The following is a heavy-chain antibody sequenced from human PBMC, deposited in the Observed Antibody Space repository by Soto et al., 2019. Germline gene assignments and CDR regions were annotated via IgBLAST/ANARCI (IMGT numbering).Heavy chain of an antibody. V-gene: IGHV1-69*01. CDR2: FIPVYRTL. D-gene: IGHD3-3*01. Sequence: QVQLVQSGAEVTKPGSSVKVSCKASGGSFGNSAINWVRQTPGQGLEWLGGFIPVYRTLNYAQKFQGRVTITADESTGTAYMTLSSLVSDDTAVYYCATGVIWIGYFTVDSWGQGTRVTVSS. J-gene: IGHJ4*02. CDR3: ATGVIWIGYFTVDS. CDR1: GGSFGNSA.